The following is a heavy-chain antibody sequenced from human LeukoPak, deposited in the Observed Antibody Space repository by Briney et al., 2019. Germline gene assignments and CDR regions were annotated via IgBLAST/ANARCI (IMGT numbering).Heavy chain of an antibody. J-gene: IGHJ4*02. CDR2: TNTDGTWT. D-gene: IGHD3-16*01. V-gene: IGHV3-74*01. CDR3: ASLTFGPDY. CDR1: GFTFSNAW. Sequence: PGGSLRLSCAASGFTFSNAWMSWVRQAPGKGLVWVAGTNTDGTWTNYADSVTGRFTISRDNVKNMLYLQMNSLRAEDTAVYYCASLTFGPDYWGQGTLVTVSS.